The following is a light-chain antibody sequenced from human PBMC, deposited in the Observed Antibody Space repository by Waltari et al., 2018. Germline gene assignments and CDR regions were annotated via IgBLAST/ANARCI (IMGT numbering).Light chain of an antibody. Sequence: IQMTQSPASLSAPVGETVSITCRASQSSISYLNWYQQKPGKAPKLLIYAASSLQSGVPARFSGSGSGTDFTLTISSLQPEDFATYYCQQSYSTPWTFGQGTKVEIK. CDR3: QQSYSTPWT. CDR1: QSSISY. V-gene: IGKV1-39*01. CDR2: AAS. J-gene: IGKJ1*01.